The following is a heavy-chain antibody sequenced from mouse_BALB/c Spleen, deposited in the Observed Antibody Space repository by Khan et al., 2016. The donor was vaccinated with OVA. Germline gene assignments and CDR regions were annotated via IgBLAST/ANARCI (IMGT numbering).Heavy chain of an antibody. CDR1: GDSITSGF. CDR2: VTYSGNT. V-gene: IGHV3-8*02. Sequence: EVQLVESGPSLVKPSQTLSLTCSVTGDSITSGFWNWIRKFPGNKFEYMGYVTYSGNTYYNPSLKSRISITRYTSKTQYYLQLNSVTTEDTATYFCARSYGSWAMDYWGQGTSVTVSS. D-gene: IGHD1-1*01. CDR3: ARSYGSWAMDY. J-gene: IGHJ4*01.